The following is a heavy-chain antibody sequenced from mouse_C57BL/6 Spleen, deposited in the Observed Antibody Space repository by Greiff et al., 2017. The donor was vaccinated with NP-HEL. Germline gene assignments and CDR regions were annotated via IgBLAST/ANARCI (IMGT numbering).Heavy chain of an antibody. D-gene: IGHD1-1*01. CDR2: IDPSDSET. CDR3: ARPNYGSSLDY. CDR1: GYTFTSYW. J-gene: IGHJ2*01. V-gene: IGHV1-52*01. Sequence: QVQLQQPGAELVRPGSSVKLSCKASGYTFTSYWMHWVKQRPIQGLEWIGNIDPSDSETHYNQKFKDKATLTVDKSSSTAYMQLSSLTSEDSAVYYCARPNYGSSLDYWGQSTTLTVSS.